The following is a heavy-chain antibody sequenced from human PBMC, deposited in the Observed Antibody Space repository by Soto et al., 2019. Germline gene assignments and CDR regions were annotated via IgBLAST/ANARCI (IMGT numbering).Heavy chain of an antibody. CDR2: TYYRSKWYN. V-gene: IGHV6-1*01. J-gene: IGHJ6*02. D-gene: IGHD2-15*01. CDR3: AREDIVVVVAATPTSYYYYGMDV. Sequence: SQTLSLTCAISGDSVSSNSAAWNWIRQSPSRGLEWLGRTYYRSKWYNDYAVSVKSRITINPDTSKNQFSLQLNSVTPEDTAVYYCAREDIVVVVAATPTSYYYYGMDVWGQGTTVTVSS. CDR1: GDSVSSNSAA.